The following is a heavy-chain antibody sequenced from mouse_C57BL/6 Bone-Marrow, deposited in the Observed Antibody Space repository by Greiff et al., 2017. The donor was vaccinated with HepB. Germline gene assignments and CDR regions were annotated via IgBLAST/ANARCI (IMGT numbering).Heavy chain of an antibody. CDR2: IWSGGST. D-gene: IGHD2-2*01. CDR1: GFSLTSYG. V-gene: IGHV2-2*01. J-gene: IGHJ4*01. Sequence: QVQLKESGPGLVQPSQSLSITCTVSGFSLTSYGVHWVRQSPGKGLEWLGVIWSGGSTDYNAAFISRLSISKDNSKSQVFFKMNSLKADDTAIYYCARMVGGAMDYWGQGTSVTVSS. CDR3: ARMVGGAMDY.